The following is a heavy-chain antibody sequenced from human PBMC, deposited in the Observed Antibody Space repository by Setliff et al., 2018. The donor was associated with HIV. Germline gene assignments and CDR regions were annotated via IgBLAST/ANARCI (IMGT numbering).Heavy chain of an antibody. J-gene: IGHJ6*02. CDR1: GFTFSSYW. Sequence: GGSLRLSCAASGFTFSSYWMNWVRQAPGKGLVWVSRINSDGSSSAYADSVKGRFTISRDNAKNTLYLQMNSLRAEDTAVYYCAKTLPTLYPPHDYYFAMDVWGQGTTVTVSS. CDR3: AKTLPTLYPPHDYYFAMDV. CDR2: INSDGSSS. D-gene: IGHD2-15*01. V-gene: IGHV3-74*03.